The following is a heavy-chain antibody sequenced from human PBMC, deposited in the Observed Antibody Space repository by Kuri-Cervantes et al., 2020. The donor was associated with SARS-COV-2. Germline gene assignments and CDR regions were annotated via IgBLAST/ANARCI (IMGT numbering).Heavy chain of an antibody. CDR1: GFTFSSYA. Sequence: GESLKISCAASGFTFSSYAMHWVRQAPGKGLEWVTVISYDGSNKYYADSVKGRFTISRDNSKNTLYLQVNSLRAEDTAVYYCARDYDSSGHMLDYWGQGTLVTVSS. CDR3: ARDYDSSGHMLDY. J-gene: IGHJ4*02. V-gene: IGHV3-30*04. D-gene: IGHD3-22*01. CDR2: ISYDGSNK.